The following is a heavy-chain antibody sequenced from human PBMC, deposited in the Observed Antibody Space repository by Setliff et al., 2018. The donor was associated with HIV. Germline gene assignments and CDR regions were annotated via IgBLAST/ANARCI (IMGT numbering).Heavy chain of an antibody. CDR3: VTDIESRPYYNLDY. Sequence: GGSLRLSCAASGFTFSNFAMSWVRQAPGKGLEWVSCINNDGSRTFYADSVKGRLTISRDNAKNTLYLQMNSLRAEDSAVYYCVTDIESRPYYNLDYWGQGTLVTVSS. CDR1: GFTFSNFA. D-gene: IGHD3-10*01. J-gene: IGHJ4*01. CDR2: INNDGSRT. V-gene: IGHV3-74*01.